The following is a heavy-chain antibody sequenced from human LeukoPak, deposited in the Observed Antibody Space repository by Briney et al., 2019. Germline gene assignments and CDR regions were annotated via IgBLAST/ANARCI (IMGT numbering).Heavy chain of an antibody. V-gene: IGHV1-2*02. J-gene: IGHJ4*02. CDR1: GYTFTGYY. D-gene: IGHD2-2*01. CDR2: INPDSGGT. Sequence: ASVKVSCKASGYTFTGYYIHWVRQAPGQGLDWMAWINPDSGGTYYTQNFQGRVTITRDTSINTVYMELSRLTSDDTAMYYCARAPIYCTSSSCGLAYFDYWGQGTLLTVSS. CDR3: ARAPIYCTSSSCGLAYFDY.